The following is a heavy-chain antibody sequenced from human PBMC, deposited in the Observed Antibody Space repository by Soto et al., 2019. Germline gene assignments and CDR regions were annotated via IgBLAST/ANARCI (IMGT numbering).Heavy chain of an antibody. CDR1: GNRFTTYY. V-gene: IGHV1-46*01. D-gene: IGHD3-22*01. CDR2: INPSGGRT. Sequence: GASGKVSCKASGNRFTTYYMNWVRQAPGQGLEWMGIINPSGGRTTYAQKFQGRVTMTRDTSTSTFHMELSSLTSEDTAVYYCAGLYHYDSSGYYDYWGQGTLVTVSS. J-gene: IGHJ4*02. CDR3: AGLYHYDSSGYYDY.